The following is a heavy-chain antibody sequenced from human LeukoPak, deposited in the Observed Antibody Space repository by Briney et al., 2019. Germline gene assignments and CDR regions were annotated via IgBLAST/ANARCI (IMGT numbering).Heavy chain of an antibody. CDR3: ASQTTGRYFDL. Sequence: KSSETLSLTCTVSGGSISSSSYYWGWIRQPPGKGLEWIGYIYYSGSTNYNPSLKSRVTISVDTSKNQFSLKLSSVTAADTAVYYCASQTTGRYFDLWGRGTLVTVSS. CDR2: IYYSGST. J-gene: IGHJ2*01. CDR1: GGSISSSSYY. V-gene: IGHV4-61*05. D-gene: IGHD1-1*01.